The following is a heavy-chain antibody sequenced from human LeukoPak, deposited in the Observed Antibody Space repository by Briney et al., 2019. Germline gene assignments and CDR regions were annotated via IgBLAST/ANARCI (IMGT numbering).Heavy chain of an antibody. J-gene: IGHJ4*02. CDR3: ARGELAALYVY. Sequence: PSETLSLTCTASGGSISSHYWSWIRQPPGKGLEWIGYIYYNGSTNYNPSLKSRVTISVDTSKNQFSLKLSSVTAADTAVYYCARGELAALYVYWGQGTLVTVSS. D-gene: IGHD6-6*01. V-gene: IGHV4-59*11. CDR2: IYYNGST. CDR1: GGSISSHY.